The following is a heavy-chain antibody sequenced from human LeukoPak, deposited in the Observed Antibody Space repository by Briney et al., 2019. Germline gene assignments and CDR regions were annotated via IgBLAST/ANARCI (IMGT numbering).Heavy chain of an antibody. CDR1: GFTFSSYA. CDR3: AKVKDSMITFVGFLNCFDY. V-gene: IGHV3-23*01. CDR2: ISGSGGST. J-gene: IGHJ4*02. Sequence: GGSLRLSCAASGFTFSSYAMSWVRQAPGKGLEWVSAISGSGGSTYYADSVKGRFTISRDNSKNTLYLQMNSLRAEDTAVYYCAKVKDSMITFVGFLNCFDYWGQGTLVTVSS. D-gene: IGHD3-16*01.